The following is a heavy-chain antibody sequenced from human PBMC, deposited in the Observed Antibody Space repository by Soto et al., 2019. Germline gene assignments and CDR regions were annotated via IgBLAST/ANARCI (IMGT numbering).Heavy chain of an antibody. V-gene: IGHV3-11*01. CDR3: ARDQRLQPEYYGSVPYNWFDP. J-gene: IGHJ5*02. CDR1: GFTFSDYY. CDR2: ITSSGSTM. D-gene: IGHD3-10*01. Sequence: QVRLVESGGGLVKPGGSLRLSCAASGFTFSDYYMSWIRQAPGKGLEWVSDITSSGSTMYYADSVRGRFTISRDNAKNSLSLQMNSLRAEDTAVYYCARDQRLQPEYYGSVPYNWFDPWGQGTLVTVSS.